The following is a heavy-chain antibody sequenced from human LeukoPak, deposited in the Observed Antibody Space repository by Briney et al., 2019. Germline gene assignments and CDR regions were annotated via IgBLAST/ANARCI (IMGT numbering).Heavy chain of an antibody. J-gene: IGHJ4*02. CDR1: GFDFSSYT. V-gene: IGHV3-21*04. CDR3: AKTRDTFGGVIGPFDY. CDR2: ISSSRSYI. Sequence: GGSLRLSCAASGFDFSSYTMNWVRQAPGKGLEWVSSISSSRSYIYYADSVKGRFTISRDNAKNSMYLQMNSLRAEDTAVYYCAKTRDTFGGVIGPFDYWGQGTLVTVSS. D-gene: IGHD3-16*01.